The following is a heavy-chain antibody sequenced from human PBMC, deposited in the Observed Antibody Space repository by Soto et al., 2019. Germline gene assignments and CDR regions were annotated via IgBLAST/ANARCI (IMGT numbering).Heavy chain of an antibody. J-gene: IGHJ5*02. CDR3: ARGGHYYDSSGYYIYDWFDP. V-gene: IGHV4-30-4*01. Sequence: SETLSLTCTVSGGSISSGDYYWSWIRQPPGKGLEWIGYIYYSGSTYYNPSLKSRVTISVDTSKNQFSLKLSSVTAADTAVYYCARGGHYYDSSGYYIYDWFDPWGQGTLVTVS. CDR1: GGSISSGDYY. D-gene: IGHD3-22*01. CDR2: IYYSGST.